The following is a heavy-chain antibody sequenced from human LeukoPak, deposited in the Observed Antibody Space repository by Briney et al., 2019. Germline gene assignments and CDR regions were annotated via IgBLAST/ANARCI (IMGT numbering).Heavy chain of an antibody. V-gene: IGHV4-39*07. CDR1: GGSVSRSPYY. CDR3: ARGNPRDYYYMDV. CDR2: IYYSGST. J-gene: IGHJ6*03. D-gene: IGHD1-14*01. Sequence: PSETLSLTCTVSGGSVSRSPYYWGWIRQPPGKGLEWIGNIYYSGSTYYNPSLKSRVTISVDTSKNQFSLKLSSVTAADTAVYYCARGNPRDYYYMDVWGKGITVTVSS.